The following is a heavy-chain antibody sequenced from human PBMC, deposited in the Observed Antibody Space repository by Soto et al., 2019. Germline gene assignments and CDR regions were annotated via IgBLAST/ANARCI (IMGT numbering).Heavy chain of an antibody. V-gene: IGHV1-69*02. CDR3: ARLLPYGSESPKGRNAFDI. CDR1: GGTFSSYT. CDR2: IIPILGIA. Sequence: QVQLVQSGAEVKKPGSSVKVSCKASGGTFSSYTISWVRQAPGQGLEWMGRIIPILGIANYAQKFQGRVTITADKSTSTAYMELSRLRSEDTAVYYCARLLPYGSESPKGRNAFDIWGQGKMVTGSS. D-gene: IGHD3-10*01. J-gene: IGHJ3*02.